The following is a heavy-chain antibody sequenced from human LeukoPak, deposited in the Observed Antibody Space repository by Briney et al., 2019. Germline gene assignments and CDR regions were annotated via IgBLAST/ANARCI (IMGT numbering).Heavy chain of an antibody. V-gene: IGHV3-30-3*01. Sequence: GGSLRLSCAASGFFFNSYAMHWVRQAPGKGLEWVAVISYDGTNKYYADSVKGRFTISRDNSKNTLYLQMNSLRAEGTAVYYCARGGTAMDYYFDYWGQGTLVTVSS. CDR2: ISYDGTNK. CDR1: GFFFNSYA. D-gene: IGHD5-18*01. CDR3: ARGGTAMDYYFDY. J-gene: IGHJ4*02.